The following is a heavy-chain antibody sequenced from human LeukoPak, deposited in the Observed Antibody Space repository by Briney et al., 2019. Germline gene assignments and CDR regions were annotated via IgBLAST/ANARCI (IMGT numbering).Heavy chain of an antibody. CDR1: GYTFTGYY. J-gene: IGHJ6*03. Sequence: ASVKVSCKASGYTFTGYYMHWVRQAPGQGLEWMGWINPNSGGTNYAQKFQGRVTTTRDTSISTAYMELSRLRSDDTAVYYCARALWELQAPLDMDVWGKGTTVTVSS. D-gene: IGHD1-26*01. CDR3: ARALWELQAPLDMDV. CDR2: INPNSGGT. V-gene: IGHV1-2*02.